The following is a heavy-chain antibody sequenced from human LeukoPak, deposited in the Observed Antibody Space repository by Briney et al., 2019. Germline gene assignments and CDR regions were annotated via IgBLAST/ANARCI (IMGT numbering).Heavy chain of an antibody. D-gene: IGHD4-17*01. CDR3: ARDRNYGDYSRVSMDY. CDR1: GYTFTGYY. Sequence: GGSVKVSCKASGYTFTGYYIHWVRQAPGQGLEWMGIINPSGGSTSYAQKFQGRVTMTRDTSTSTVYMELSSLRSEDTAVYYCARDRNYGDYSRVSMDYWGQGTLVTV. J-gene: IGHJ4*02. CDR2: INPSGGST. V-gene: IGHV1-46*01.